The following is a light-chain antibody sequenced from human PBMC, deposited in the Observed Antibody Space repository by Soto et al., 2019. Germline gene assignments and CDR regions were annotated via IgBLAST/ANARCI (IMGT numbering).Light chain of an antibody. Sequence: EIVLTQSPATLSLSPGERATLSCRASQSVGSYLAWHQQKPGQAPRLLLYDASNRATGIPARFSGSGSGPDFTLTISSLEPEDFAVYYCHQRSNWPPTFGQGTRLE. CDR1: QSVGSY. CDR2: DAS. V-gene: IGKV3-11*01. CDR3: HQRSNWPPT. J-gene: IGKJ5*01.